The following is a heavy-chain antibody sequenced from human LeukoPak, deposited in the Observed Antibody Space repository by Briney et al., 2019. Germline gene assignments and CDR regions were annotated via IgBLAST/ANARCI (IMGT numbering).Heavy chain of an antibody. CDR2: ISSSSSYI. V-gene: IGHV3-21*01. CDR1: GFTFSSYS. D-gene: IGHD3-22*01. J-gene: IGHJ1*01. Sequence: GGSLRLSCAASGFTFSSYSMNWVRQAPGKGLEWVSSISSSSSYIYYADSVKGRFTISRDNAKNSLYLQMNSLRAEDTAVYYCARNYYDSSDYYQYFQHWGQGTLVTVSS. CDR3: ARNYYDSSDYYQYFQH.